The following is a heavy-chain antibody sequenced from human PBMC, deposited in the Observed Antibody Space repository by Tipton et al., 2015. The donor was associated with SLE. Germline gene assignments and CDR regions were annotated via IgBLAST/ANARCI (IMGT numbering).Heavy chain of an antibody. CDR2: IYYSGST. Sequence: TLSLTCTVSGGSISSYYWSWIRQPPGKGLEWIGYIYYSGSTNYNPYLKSRVTISVDTYKNQFSLKLSSVTAADPALYYCARVRGRGFFQHWGQGTLVTVSS. CDR3: ARVRGRGFFQH. V-gene: IGHV4-59*01. CDR1: GGSISSYY. J-gene: IGHJ1*01. D-gene: IGHD3-10*01.